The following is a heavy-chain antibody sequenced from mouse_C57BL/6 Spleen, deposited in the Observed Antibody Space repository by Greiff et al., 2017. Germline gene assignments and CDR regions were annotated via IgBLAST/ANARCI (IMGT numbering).Heavy chain of an antibody. V-gene: IGHV1-64*01. D-gene: IGHD1-1*01. CDR2: IHPNSGST. CDR1: GYTFTSYW. CDR3: ARSVYYYGSSYFDY. Sequence: QVQLQQPGAELVKPGASVKLSCKASGYTFTSYWMHWVKQRPGQGLEWIGMIHPNSGSTNYNEKFKSKATLTVDKSSSTAYMQLSSLTSEDSAVYYGARSVYYYGSSYFDYGGQGTTLTVSS. J-gene: IGHJ2*01.